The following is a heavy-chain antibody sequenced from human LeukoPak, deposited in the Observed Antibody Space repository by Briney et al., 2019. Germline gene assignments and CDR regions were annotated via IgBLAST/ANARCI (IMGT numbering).Heavy chain of an antibody. CDR2: INHSGST. CDR1: GGSFSGYY. Sequence: SETLSLTCAVYGGSFSGYYWSWIRQPPGKGLEWIGEINHSGSTNYNPSLKSRVTISVDTSKNQFSLKLSSVTAADTAVYYCARARRVGRSGYYSWGQGTLVTVSS. CDR3: ARARRVGRSGYYS. J-gene: IGHJ4*02. V-gene: IGHV4-34*01. D-gene: IGHD3-22*01.